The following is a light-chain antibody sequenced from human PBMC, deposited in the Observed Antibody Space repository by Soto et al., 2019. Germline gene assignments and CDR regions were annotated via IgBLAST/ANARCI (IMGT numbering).Light chain of an antibody. CDR3: QQYENLPLT. CDR2: DAS. CDR1: PTIRKY. Sequence: DIQMTQSPSTLSASVGGRVTITSRASPTIRKYLNWYKQNSGKAPKIMIYDASDLETGVPSRFSGSGSGTDFTFTINSLQPEDIATYYCQQYENLPLTFGGGTKVDIK. J-gene: IGKJ4*01. V-gene: IGKV1-33*01.